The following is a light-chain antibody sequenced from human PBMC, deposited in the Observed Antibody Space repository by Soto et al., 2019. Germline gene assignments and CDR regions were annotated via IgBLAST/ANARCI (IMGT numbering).Light chain of an antibody. CDR2: EAS. V-gene: IGKV3-11*01. CDR1: QSVSSY. Sequence: EIVLTQSPATLSLSPGERATLSCRASQSVSSYLAWYQQKPGQAPRLLMYEASTRATGIPARFSGGGSGTDFTLTISSLEPEDFAVYYCQQRSSWPPGFTFGPGTKVDIK. J-gene: IGKJ3*01. CDR3: QQRSSWPPGFT.